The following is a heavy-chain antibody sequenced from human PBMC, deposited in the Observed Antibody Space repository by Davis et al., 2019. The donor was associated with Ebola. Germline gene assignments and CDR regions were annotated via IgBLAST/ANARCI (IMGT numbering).Heavy chain of an antibody. CDR2: IYYSGST. CDR1: GGSISSYY. J-gene: IGHJ4*02. CDR3: ARSAGTFDY. Sequence: MPSETLSLTCTVSGGSISSYYWSWIRQPPGKGLEWIGYIYYSGSTNYNPSLKSRVTISVDTSKNQFSLKLSSVTAADTAVYYCARSAGTFDYWGQGTLVTVSS. V-gene: IGHV4-59*01. D-gene: IGHD6-13*01.